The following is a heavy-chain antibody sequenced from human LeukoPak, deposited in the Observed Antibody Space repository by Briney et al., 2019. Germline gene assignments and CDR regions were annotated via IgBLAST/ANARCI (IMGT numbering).Heavy chain of an antibody. V-gene: IGHV3-23*01. Sequence: PGGSLRLSCAASGFTFTSYAMNWVRQAPGKGLEWVSFISGSGDITYYADSVKGRFTISRDNSKNILYLQMNSLRAEDTALYYCAKSRGESRGASNYWGQGTLVTVSS. CDR3: AKSRGESRGASNY. D-gene: IGHD1-26*01. CDR2: ISGSGDIT. CDR1: GFTFTSYA. J-gene: IGHJ4*02.